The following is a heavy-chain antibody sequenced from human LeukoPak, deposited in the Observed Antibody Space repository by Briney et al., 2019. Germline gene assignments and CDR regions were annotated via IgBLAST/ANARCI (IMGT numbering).Heavy chain of an antibody. Sequence: SETLSLTCTVSGVSISNSSFYWGWIRQPPGKGLEWIGNIYYRGSTYYNSSLKSRVSISVDTSKNYFSLKVSSVTAADTAVYYCARLFLRFGEFSSDYWGQGTLVTVSS. J-gene: IGHJ4*02. D-gene: IGHD3-10*01. V-gene: IGHV4-39*02. CDR1: GVSISNSSFY. CDR2: IYYRGST. CDR3: ARLFLRFGEFSSDY.